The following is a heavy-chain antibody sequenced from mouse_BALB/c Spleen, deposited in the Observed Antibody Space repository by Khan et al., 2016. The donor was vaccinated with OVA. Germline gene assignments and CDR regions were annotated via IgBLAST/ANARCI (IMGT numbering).Heavy chain of an antibody. CDR2: ISYSGVT. CDR3: ARGNYYGYYCDY. CDR1: GYSITSGYA. J-gene: IGHJ2*01. V-gene: IGHV3-2*02. D-gene: IGHD1-1*01. Sequence: VQLKESGPGLVKPSQSLSLTCTVTGYSITSGYAWNWIRQFPGNKLEWMGYISYSGVTSYTPSLKSRISITRDTSKNQFFLQLNSVTTEDTATYYCARGNYYGYYCDYWGQGTTRTVSS.